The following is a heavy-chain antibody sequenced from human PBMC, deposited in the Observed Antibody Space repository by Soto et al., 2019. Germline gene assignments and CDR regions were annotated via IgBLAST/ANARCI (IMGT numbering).Heavy chain of an antibody. CDR3: ASPRRSAGCYFDL. V-gene: IGHV3-23*01. CDR2: IIGSGGST. D-gene: IGHD3-3*01. Sequence: GGSLRLSCAATGFTFNTYAMTWVRQAPGKGLEWVSRIIGSGGSTYYADSVKGRFTISRDNSKNTLCLQMNSLRVEDTAVYYCASPRRSAGCYFDLWGRGTLVTVSS. CDR1: GFTFNTYA. J-gene: IGHJ2*01.